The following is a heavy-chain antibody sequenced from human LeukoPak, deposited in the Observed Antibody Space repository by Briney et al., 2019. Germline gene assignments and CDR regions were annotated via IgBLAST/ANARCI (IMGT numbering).Heavy chain of an antibody. CDR2: INTNTGNP. CDR1: GYTFTGYY. CDR3: ARGPRVSSGLQWNPRDY. D-gene: IGHD4-11*01. J-gene: IGHJ4*02. V-gene: IGHV7-4-1*02. Sequence: GASVKVSCKASGYTFTGYYMHWVRQAPGQGLEWMGWINTNTGNPTYAQGFTGRFVFSLDTSVSTAYLQISSLKAEDTAVYYCARGPRVSSGLQWNPRDYWGQGTLVTVSS.